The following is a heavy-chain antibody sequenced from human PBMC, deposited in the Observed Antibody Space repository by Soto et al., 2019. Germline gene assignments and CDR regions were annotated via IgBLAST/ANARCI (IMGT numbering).Heavy chain of an antibody. D-gene: IGHD1-20*01. Sequence: QVQLVESGGGVVQPGRSLRLSCAASGFTFSSYGMHWVRQAPGKGLEWVAVISYDGSKKYYADSVKGRFTISRDNSKNTLYLQMNSLRAEDTAVYYCAKVDRKSLTGTTSPFDYWGQGTLVTVSS. CDR3: AKVDRKSLTGTTSPFDY. J-gene: IGHJ4*02. CDR1: GFTFSSYG. V-gene: IGHV3-30*18. CDR2: ISYDGSKK.